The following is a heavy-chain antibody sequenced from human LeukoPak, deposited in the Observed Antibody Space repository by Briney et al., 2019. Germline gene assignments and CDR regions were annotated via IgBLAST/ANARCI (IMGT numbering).Heavy chain of an antibody. CDR3: ARTRRGFGEYEFDY. J-gene: IGHJ4*02. V-gene: IGHV1-2*02. CDR1: GYTFTGYY. CDR2: INPNSGGT. Sequence: ASVKVSCKASGYTFTGYYMHWVRQAPGQGLEWMGWINPNSGGTNYAQKFQGRVTMTRDTSISTAYMELSRLRSDDTAVYYCARTRRGFGEYEFDYWGQGTLVTVSS. D-gene: IGHD3-10*01.